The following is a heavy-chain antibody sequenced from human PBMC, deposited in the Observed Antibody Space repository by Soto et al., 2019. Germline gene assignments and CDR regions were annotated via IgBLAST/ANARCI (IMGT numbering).Heavy chain of an antibody. J-gene: IGHJ4*02. D-gene: IGHD2-2*01. CDR2: IGASGANT. CDR1: GITFSSYA. Sequence: PGGSLRLSCAASGITFSSYAMNWVRQAPGRGLEWVSGIGASGANTYYADSVKGRFTISRDKPKNTLCLQMNSLRAEDTAVYYCAKAPVVVPAAVRWIDYWGQGTLVTVSS. CDR3: AKAPVVVPAAVRWIDY. V-gene: IGHV3-23*01.